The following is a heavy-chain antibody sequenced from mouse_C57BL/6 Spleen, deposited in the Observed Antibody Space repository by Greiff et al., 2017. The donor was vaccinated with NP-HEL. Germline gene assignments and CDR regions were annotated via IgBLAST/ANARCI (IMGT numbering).Heavy chain of an antibody. CDR3: AKNGGSSAWFAY. Sequence: VKVEESGPGLVQPSQSLSITCTVSGFSLTSYGVHWVRQSPGKGLEWLGVIWRGGSTDYNAAFMSRLSITKDNSKSQVFFKMNSLQADDTAIYYCAKNGGSSAWFAYWGQGTLVTVSA. D-gene: IGHD1-1*01. V-gene: IGHV2-5*01. J-gene: IGHJ3*01. CDR2: IWRGGST. CDR1: GFSLTSYG.